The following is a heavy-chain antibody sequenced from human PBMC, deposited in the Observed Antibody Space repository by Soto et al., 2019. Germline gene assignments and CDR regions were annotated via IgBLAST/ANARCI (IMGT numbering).Heavy chain of an antibody. J-gene: IGHJ4*02. CDR2: TSNSGTMT. Sequence: DVQLLESGGGLVQPGGSLRLSCAASGFSFSTFAMSWVRQAPGTGLEWVSSTSNSGTMTYYADSVKGRSTISRDNSKNTLYGQNDGLRAEETAIYYCAKSRGSCYSGFDYWGQGTLVTVSS. D-gene: IGHD2-15*01. CDR3: AKSRGSCYSGFDY. CDR1: GFSFSTFA. V-gene: IGHV3-23*01.